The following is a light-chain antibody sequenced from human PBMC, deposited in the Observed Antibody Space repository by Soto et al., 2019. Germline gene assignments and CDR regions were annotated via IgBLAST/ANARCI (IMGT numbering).Light chain of an antibody. CDR3: MQSTQLPPT. CDR1: QSLLHITGETF. Sequence: VVMTQTPLSLSVAPGQPASISCKSSQSLLHITGETFLFWYLQKPGQSPQLLIYEVSTRVSGVPDRFSGSGSGTDFTLEISRVETDDVGIYYCMQSTQLPPTFGQGTLPEVK. V-gene: IGKV2D-29*02. CDR2: EVS. J-gene: IGKJ5*01.